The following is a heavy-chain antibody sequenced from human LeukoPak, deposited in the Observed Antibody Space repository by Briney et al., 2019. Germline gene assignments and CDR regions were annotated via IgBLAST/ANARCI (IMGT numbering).Heavy chain of an antibody. J-gene: IGHJ4*02. D-gene: IGHD4-17*01. V-gene: IGHV3-30*18. CDR3: AKSHGDTVWVDY. CDR2: ISYDGSNK. Sequence: GGSLRLSCAASGFTFSSYGMHWVRQAPGKGLEWVAVISYDGSNKYYADSVKGRFTISRDNSKNTLYLQMNSLRAEDTAVYYCAKSHGDTVWVDYWGQGTLVTVSS. CDR1: GFTFSSYG.